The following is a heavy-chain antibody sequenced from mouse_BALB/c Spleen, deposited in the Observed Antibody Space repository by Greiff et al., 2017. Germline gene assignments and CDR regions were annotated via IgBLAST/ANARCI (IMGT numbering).Heavy chain of an antibody. D-gene: IGHD1-2*01. V-gene: IGHV14-4*02. CDR3: NAPGYVAMDY. CDR2: IDPENGDT. CDR1: GFNIKDYY. Sequence: EVQLQESGAELVRSGASVKLSCTASGFNIKDYYMHWVKQRPEQGLEWIGWIDPENGDTEYAPKFQGKATMTADTSSNTAYLQLSSLTSEDTAVYYCNAPGYVAMDYWGQGTSVTVSS. J-gene: IGHJ4*01.